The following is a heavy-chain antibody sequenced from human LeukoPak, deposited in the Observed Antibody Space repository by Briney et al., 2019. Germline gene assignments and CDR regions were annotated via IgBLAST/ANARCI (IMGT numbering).Heavy chain of an antibody. CDR2: VYPKTGGT. CDR1: GYSFTGYP. CDR3: AREFSSKLEWLAYVTGDDAFDV. Sequence: ASVRVSCKAFGYSFTGYPLHWVRQAPRQGLEWMGWVYPKTGGTNYARKFQGRVTMTRDTSINTVNMELSRLTSDDTAVYYCAREFSSKLEWLAYVTGDDAFDVWGQGTMITVS. V-gene: IGHV1-2*02. D-gene: IGHD3-3*01. J-gene: IGHJ3*01.